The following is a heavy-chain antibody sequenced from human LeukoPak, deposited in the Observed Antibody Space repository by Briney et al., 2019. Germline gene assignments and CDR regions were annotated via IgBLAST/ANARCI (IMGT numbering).Heavy chain of an antibody. Sequence: PGGSLKLSCAASGFTFSSYWMSWVRQAPGKGLEWVANIKQDGSEKYYVDSVKGRFTISRDNAKNSLYLQMNSLRAEDTAVYYCAREGGSGKVRYYMDVWGKGTTVTVSS. D-gene: IGHD3-10*01. CDR1: GFTFSSYW. CDR2: IKQDGSEK. J-gene: IGHJ6*03. V-gene: IGHV3-7*01. CDR3: AREGGSGKVRYYMDV.